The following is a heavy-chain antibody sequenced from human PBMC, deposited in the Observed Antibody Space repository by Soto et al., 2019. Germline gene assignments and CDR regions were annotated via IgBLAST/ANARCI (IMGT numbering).Heavy chain of an antibody. CDR1: GYTFTGYY. V-gene: IGHV1-2*04. J-gene: IGHJ6*02. CDR3: ARGGDISGWYHKYYYGMDV. CDR2: INPNSGGT. Sequence: ASVKVSCKASGYTFTGYYMHWVRQAPGQGLEWMGWINPNSGGTNYAQKFQGWVTMTKDTSISTAYMELSRLRSDDTAVYYCARGGDISGWYHKYYYGMDVWGQGTTVTVSS. D-gene: IGHD6-19*01.